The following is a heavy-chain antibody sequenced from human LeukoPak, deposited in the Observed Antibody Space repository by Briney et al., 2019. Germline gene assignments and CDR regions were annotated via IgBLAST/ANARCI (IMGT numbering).Heavy chain of an antibody. CDR1: GGTFSNYA. D-gene: IGHD3-3*01. CDR2: IITNYGTT. CDR3: ARPRTYYDFWRGYPPFDY. V-gene: IGHV1-69*01. J-gene: IGHJ4*02. Sequence: VKVSCKXSGGTFSNYAISWVRQAPGQGLEWMGGIITNYGTTNYAQKYQGRVTITADESTTTVYMELSSLRSEDTAVYYCARPRTYYDFWRGYPPFDYWGQGTLVTVSS.